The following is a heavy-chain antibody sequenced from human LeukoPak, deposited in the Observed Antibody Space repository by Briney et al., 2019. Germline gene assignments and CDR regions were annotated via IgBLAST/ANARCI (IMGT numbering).Heavy chain of an antibody. V-gene: IGHV4-61*08. CDR2: IYYNGGT. J-gene: IGHJ4*02. CDR1: GGSVSSDDHY. D-gene: IGHD5-12*01. CDR3: ARSGSAYDYPFDY. Sequence: SETLSLTCAVSGGSVSSDDHYWSWIRQPPGKGPEWIGYIYYNGGTNYNPSLKSRVTISIQTSKNQFSLKLISVTAADTAVYYCARSGSAYDYPFDYWGQGALVTVSS.